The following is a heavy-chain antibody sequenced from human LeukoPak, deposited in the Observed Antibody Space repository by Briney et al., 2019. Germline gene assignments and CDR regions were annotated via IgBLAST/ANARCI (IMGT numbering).Heavy chain of an antibody. D-gene: IGHD2-15*01. CDR3: AAADAAEYFQH. J-gene: IGHJ1*01. Sequence: SQTLSLTCTVSGGSISSGDYYWSWIRQPPGTGLEWIGYIYYSGSTYYNPSLKSRVTISVDTSKNQFSLKLSSVTAADAAVYYCAAADAAEYFQHWGQGTLVTVSS. CDR2: IYYSGST. V-gene: IGHV4-30-4*01. CDR1: GGSISSGDYY.